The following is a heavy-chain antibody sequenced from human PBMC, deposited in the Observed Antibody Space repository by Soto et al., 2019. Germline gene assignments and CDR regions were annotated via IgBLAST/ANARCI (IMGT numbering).Heavy chain of an antibody. D-gene: IGHD2-21*02. V-gene: IGHV3-53*01. CDR3: ARGILSVTRQFYFDS. CDR1: GFTVSSHY. J-gene: IGHJ4*02. CDR2: IYIGGTT. Sequence: EVQLVESGGGLIQPGGSLRLSCAASGFTVSSHYMSWVRQAPGGGVEWVSLIYIGGTTYYADSVKGRFTISRDNSKNTLYLQMNNLRAEDTALYYCARGILSVTRQFYFDSWGQGTLVTVSS.